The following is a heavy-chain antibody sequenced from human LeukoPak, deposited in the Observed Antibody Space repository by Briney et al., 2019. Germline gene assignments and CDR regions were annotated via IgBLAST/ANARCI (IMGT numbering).Heavy chain of an antibody. CDR2: INPNSGGT. D-gene: IGHD1-14*01. Sequence: ASVKVSCKASGYTFTGYYMHWVRQAPGQGLEWMGWINPNSGGTNYAQKFQGRVTTTRDTSISTAYMELSRLRSDDTAVYYCARSLPEYYYYGMDVWGQGTTVTVPS. CDR3: ARSLPEYYYYGMDV. J-gene: IGHJ6*02. CDR1: GYTFTGYY. V-gene: IGHV1-2*02.